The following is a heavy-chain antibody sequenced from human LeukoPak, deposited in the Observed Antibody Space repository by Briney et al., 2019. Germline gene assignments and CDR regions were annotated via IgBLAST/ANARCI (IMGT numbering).Heavy chain of an antibody. J-gene: IGHJ4*02. D-gene: IGHD2-21*02. CDR3: ARAYCGGDCYFGFDY. Sequence: PSETLSLTCTVSGGSISSSSYYWGCIRQPPGKGLEWIGSIYYSGSTYYNPSLKSRVTISVDTSKNQVSLKLSSVTAADTAVYYCARAYCGGDCYFGFDYWGQGTLVSVSS. CDR1: GGSISSSSYY. CDR2: IYYSGST. V-gene: IGHV4-39*01.